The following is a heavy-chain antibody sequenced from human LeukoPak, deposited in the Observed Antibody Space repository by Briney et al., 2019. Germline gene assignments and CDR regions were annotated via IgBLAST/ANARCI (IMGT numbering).Heavy chain of an antibody. Sequence: GASVKVSCKASGGTFSSYAISWVRQAPGQGLEWMGGTIPIFGTANYAQKFQGRVTITADKSTSTAYMELSSLRSEDTAVYYCAREVNYDILTGYYAHFDYWGQGTLVTVSS. CDR3: AREVNYDILTGYYAHFDY. D-gene: IGHD3-9*01. CDR1: GGTFSSYA. J-gene: IGHJ4*02. V-gene: IGHV1-69*06. CDR2: TIPIFGTA.